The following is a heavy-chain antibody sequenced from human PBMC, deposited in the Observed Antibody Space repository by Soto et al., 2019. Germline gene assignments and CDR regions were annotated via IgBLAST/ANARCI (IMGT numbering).Heavy chain of an antibody. CDR1: GGSTSSSSYQ. CDR2: VYYNGNT. J-gene: IGHJ4*02. Sequence: SETLSLTCTVSGGSTSSSSYQWVWIRQPPGKGLEWIGNVYYNGNTYYKASLKSRVTISVDTSNNQFSLKVKSVTAADTAVYYCARLSGSYNDRYFDYWGQGTLVTSPQ. V-gene: IGHV4-39*01. CDR3: ARLSGSYNDRYFDY. D-gene: IGHD1-26*01.